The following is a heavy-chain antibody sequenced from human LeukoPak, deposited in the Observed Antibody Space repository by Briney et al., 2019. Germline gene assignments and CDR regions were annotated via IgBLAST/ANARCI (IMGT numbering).Heavy chain of an antibody. CDR1: GFTFSSYE. J-gene: IGHJ4*02. D-gene: IGHD5-18*01. CDR2: ISSSGSTI. Sequence: GGSLRLSCAASGFTFSSYEMNWVRQAPGKGLEWVSYISSSGSTIYYADSVKGRFTISRDNAKNSLYLQMNRLRAEDTAVYYCAREPGYSYGQYDYWGQGTLVTVSS. CDR3: AREPGYSYGQYDY. V-gene: IGHV3-48*03.